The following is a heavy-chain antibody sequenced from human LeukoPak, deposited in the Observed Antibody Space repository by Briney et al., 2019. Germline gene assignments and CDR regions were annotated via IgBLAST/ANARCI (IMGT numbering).Heavy chain of an antibody. CDR2: ISSSSTI. D-gene: IGHD2-2*01. CDR1: GFTFSSYS. Sequence: PGGSLRLSCAASGFTFSSYSMNWVRQAPGKGLEWVSYISSSSTIYYADSVKGRFTISIDNAKNSLYLQMNSLRAEDTAVYYCARGPSNRYCSSTSCYPPFFYWGQGTLVTVSS. J-gene: IGHJ4*02. V-gene: IGHV3-48*01. CDR3: ARGPSNRYCSSTSCYPPFFY.